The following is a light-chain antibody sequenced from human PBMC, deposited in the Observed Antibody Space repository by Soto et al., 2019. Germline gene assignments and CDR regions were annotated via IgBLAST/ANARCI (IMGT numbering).Light chain of an antibody. J-gene: IGKJ4*01. CDR1: QSVSSSY. CDR3: QQHANWPLT. V-gene: IGKV3-20*01. CDR2: GAS. Sequence: EIVLTQSPGTLSLSPGERATLSFSASQSVSSSYLAWYQQKPGQAPRLLIYGASSRATGIPDRFSGSGPGTDFTLTISSLEPEDFAVYYCQQHANWPLTFGGGTKVDIK.